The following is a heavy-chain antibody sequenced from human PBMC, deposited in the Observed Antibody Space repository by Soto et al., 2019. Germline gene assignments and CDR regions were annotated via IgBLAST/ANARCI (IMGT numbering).Heavy chain of an antibody. CDR3: ARQIGYSSGWHNPFDY. V-gene: IGHV3-33*01. Sequence: ESGGGVVQPGRSLRLSCAASGFTFSSYGMHWVRQAPGKGLEWVAVIWYDGSNKYYADSVKGRFTISRDNSKNTLYLQMNSLRAEDTAVYYCARQIGYSSGWHNPFDYWGQGTLVTVSS. J-gene: IGHJ4*02. CDR2: IWYDGSNK. D-gene: IGHD6-19*01. CDR1: GFTFSSYG.